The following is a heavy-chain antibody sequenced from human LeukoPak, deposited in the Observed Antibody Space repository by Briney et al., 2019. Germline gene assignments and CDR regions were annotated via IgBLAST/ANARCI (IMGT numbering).Heavy chain of an antibody. CDR2: ISSSSSYI. CDR3: ARELVEIAAAATDY. V-gene: IGHV3-21*01. J-gene: IGHJ4*02. CDR1: GFTFSSYS. Sequence: GGSLRLSCAASGFTFSSYSMNWVRQAPGKGLEWVSSISSSSSYIYYADSVKGRFTISRDNVKNSLYLQMNSLRVEDTAVYYCARELVEIAAAATDYWGQGTLVTVSS. D-gene: IGHD6-13*01.